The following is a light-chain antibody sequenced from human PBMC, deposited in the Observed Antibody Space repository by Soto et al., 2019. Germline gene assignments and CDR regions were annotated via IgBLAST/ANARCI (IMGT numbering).Light chain of an antibody. J-gene: IGLJ1*01. CDR3: SSFTSSVTYV. CDR1: SRVVGGPDS. Sequence: QSVPTQPASLSGCPSQSITISCTGTSRVVGGPDSLSWYRQDSGKAPKLRFYVVSTRPSGVSDRFSGSNSGNTAALTISGLQIEDEADYSGSSFTSSVTYVFGTGTKVTVL. CDR2: VVS. V-gene: IGLV2-14*01.